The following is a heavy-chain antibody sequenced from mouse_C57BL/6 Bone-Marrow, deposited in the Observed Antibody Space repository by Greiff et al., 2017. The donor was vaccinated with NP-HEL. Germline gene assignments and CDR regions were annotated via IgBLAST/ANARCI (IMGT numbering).Heavy chain of an antibody. Sequence: EVKLMESGPGLVKPSQSLSLTCSVTGYSITSGYYWNWIRQFPGNKLEWMGYISYDGSNNYNPSLKNRISITRDTSKNQFCLKLNSVTTEDTATYYCATEIYYDYDGPFAYYAMDYWGQGTSVTVSS. V-gene: IGHV3-6*01. CDR3: ATEIYYDYDGPFAYYAMDY. CDR1: GYSITSGYY. J-gene: IGHJ4*01. D-gene: IGHD2-4*01. CDR2: ISYDGSN.